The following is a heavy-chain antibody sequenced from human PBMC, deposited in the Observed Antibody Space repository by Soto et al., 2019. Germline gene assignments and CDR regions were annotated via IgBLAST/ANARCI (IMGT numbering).Heavy chain of an antibody. Sequence: SQTLSLTCAITGDSVSSNSAGWSWVRQSPSRGLEWLGRTYYRSKWYYEYAVSVRGRITIDPDTSKNQYSLQLNSVAPEDTAVYFCARGEQYSGRIFDYWGQGTLVTVSS. V-gene: IGHV6-1*01. CDR1: GDSVSSNSAG. D-gene: IGHD1-26*01. J-gene: IGHJ4*01. CDR2: TYYRSKWYY. CDR3: ARGEQYSGRIFDY.